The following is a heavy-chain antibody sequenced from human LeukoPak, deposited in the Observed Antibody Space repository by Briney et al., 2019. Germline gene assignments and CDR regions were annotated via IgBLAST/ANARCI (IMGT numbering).Heavy chain of an antibody. V-gene: IGHV3-30*18. J-gene: IGHJ4*02. D-gene: IGHD1-26*01. CDR1: GFTVSSNY. Sequence: GGSLRLSCAASGFTVSSNYMSWVRQAPGKGLEWVAVISYDGSNKYYADSVKGRFTISRDNSKNTLYLQMNSLRAEDTAVYYCAKVGAATGSYYFDYWGQGTPVTVSS. CDR3: AKVGAATGSYYFDY. CDR2: ISYDGSNK.